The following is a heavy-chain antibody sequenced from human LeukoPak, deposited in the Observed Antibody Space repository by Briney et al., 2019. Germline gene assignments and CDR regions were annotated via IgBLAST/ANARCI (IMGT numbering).Heavy chain of an antibody. D-gene: IGHD4-23*01. CDR1: GGSISSSSYY. J-gene: IGHJ6*03. V-gene: IGHV4-39*07. CDR3: ATRPTPPYYYYYMDV. CDR2: IYYSGST. Sequence: SETLSLTCTVSGGSISSSSYYWGWIRQPPGKGLEWIGSIYYSGSTYYNPSLKSRVTISVDTSKNQFSLKLSSVTSADTAVYYCATRPTPPYYYYYMDVWAKGTTVTVSS.